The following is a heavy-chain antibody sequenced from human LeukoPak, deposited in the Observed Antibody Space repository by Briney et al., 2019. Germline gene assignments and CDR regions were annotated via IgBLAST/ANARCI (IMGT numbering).Heavy chain of an antibody. D-gene: IGHD6-19*01. CDR2: IYYSGST. J-gene: IGHJ4*02. CDR3: ARQGLGKGPDY. V-gene: IGHV4-39*01. Sequence: NPGGSLRLSCAASGFTFSSYAMSWIRQPPGKGLEWIGSIYYSGSTYYNPSLKSRVTISVDTSKNQFSLKLSSVTAADTAVYYCARQGLGKGPDYWGQGTLVTVSS. CDR1: GFTFSSYA.